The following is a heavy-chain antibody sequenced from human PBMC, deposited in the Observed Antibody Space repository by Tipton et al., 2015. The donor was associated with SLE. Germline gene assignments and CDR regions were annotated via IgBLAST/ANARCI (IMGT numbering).Heavy chain of an antibody. CDR3: ARDARAAAKSFYLAL. CDR2: IFTGGNP. Sequence: TLSLTCTVSGGSISTYYWSWIRQPPGKGLEWIGYIFTGGNPNYNPSLKSRVTISVDTSKNQFSLKLGSVTAADTAIYNCARDARAAAKSFYLALWGRGSLVSVSS. J-gene: IGHJ2*01. V-gene: IGHV4-59*01. CDR1: GGSISTYY. D-gene: IGHD2-2*01.